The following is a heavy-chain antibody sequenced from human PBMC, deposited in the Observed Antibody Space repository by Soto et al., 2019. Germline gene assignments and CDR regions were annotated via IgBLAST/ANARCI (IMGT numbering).Heavy chain of an antibody. Sequence: QVQLVQSGAEVKKPGASVKVSCKASGYAFTTYAISWVRQAPGQGLEWMGWISPYNANTKYAQRVQGRVTMTTDTSTSTAYMELRSLRSDDTAVYYCARDHKLEAYDYADRDAFDIWGQGTMVTVSS. CDR2: ISPYNANT. J-gene: IGHJ3*02. CDR1: GYAFTTYA. CDR3: ARDHKLEAYDYADRDAFDI. D-gene: IGHD4-17*01. V-gene: IGHV1-18*01.